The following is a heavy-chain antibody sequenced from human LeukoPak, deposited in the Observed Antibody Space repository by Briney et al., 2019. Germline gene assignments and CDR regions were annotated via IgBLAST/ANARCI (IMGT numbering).Heavy chain of an antibody. Sequence: AGESLKISCKGSGYSFTSYWLGWVPQMPGKGLEWMGIIYPGDSDTRYSPSFHGHVTISAEKSISTAYLQWSSLKASDTAMYYCAKGSSWYEYFQHWGQGTLVSVSS. CDR3: AKGSSWYEYFQH. D-gene: IGHD6-13*01. CDR1: GYSFTSYW. V-gene: IGHV5-51*01. J-gene: IGHJ1*01. CDR2: IYPGDSDT.